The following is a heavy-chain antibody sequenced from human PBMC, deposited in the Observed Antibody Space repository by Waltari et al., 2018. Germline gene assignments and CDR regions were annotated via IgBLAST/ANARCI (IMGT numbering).Heavy chain of an antibody. CDR3: PHIHQGPWRQLSRPFDI. CDR1: GFSLSTSGVG. V-gene: IGHV2-5*01. CDR2: IYWNDDK. D-gene: IGHD1-1*01. J-gene: IGHJ3*02. Sequence: QITLKESGPTLVKPTQTLTLTCTFSGFSLSTSGVGVGWIRQPPGKALEWLALIYWNDDKRYSPSLKVRLTITRDTSKNQGGRTLTNMDPVYRATYYRPHIHQGPWRQLSRPFDIPGQGTMVTVSS.